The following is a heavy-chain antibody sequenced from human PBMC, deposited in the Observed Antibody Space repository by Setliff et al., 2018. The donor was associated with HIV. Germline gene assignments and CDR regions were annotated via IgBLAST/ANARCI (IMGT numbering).Heavy chain of an antibody. CDR2: IEKDGSEK. Sequence: GGSLRLSCAASGFSVSTYWMNWVRQAPGKGLEWVANIEKDGSEKHYVDSVKGRFTISRDNAKNSLYLQMNSLRAEDTDLYYCVRAGWELDFWGQGTPVTVSS. CDR1: GFSVSTYW. D-gene: IGHD1-26*01. V-gene: IGHV3-7*03. J-gene: IGHJ4*02. CDR3: VRAGWELDF.